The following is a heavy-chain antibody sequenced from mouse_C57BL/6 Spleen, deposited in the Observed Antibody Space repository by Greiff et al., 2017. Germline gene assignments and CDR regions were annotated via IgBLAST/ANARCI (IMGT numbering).Heavy chain of an antibody. Sequence: VKLVESDAELVKPGASVKISCKVSGYTFTDHTIHWMKQRPEQGLEWIGYIYPRDGSTKYNEKFKGKATLTADKSSSTAYMQLNSLTSEDSAVYFCARYDLYDYDDGGFDYWGQGTTLTVSS. D-gene: IGHD2-4*01. CDR3: ARYDLYDYDDGGFDY. V-gene: IGHV1-78*01. CDR1: GYTFTDHT. J-gene: IGHJ2*01. CDR2: IYPRDGST.